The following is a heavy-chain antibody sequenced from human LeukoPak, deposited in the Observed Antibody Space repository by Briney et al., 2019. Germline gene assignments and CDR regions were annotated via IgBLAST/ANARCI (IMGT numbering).Heavy chain of an antibody. J-gene: IGHJ4*02. CDR1: GGSIIRYY. V-gene: IGHV4-4*07. CDR2: IYTSGNT. Sequence: SETLSLTCTVSGGSIIRYYWSWIRQSAGKGLEWIGRIYTSGNTNYSPSLKSRVTMSVDTSENQFSLNLSSVTAADTAVYYCAREIGRDGYNRSFDYWGQGTLVTVSS. CDR3: AREIGRDGYNRSFDY. D-gene: IGHD5-24*01.